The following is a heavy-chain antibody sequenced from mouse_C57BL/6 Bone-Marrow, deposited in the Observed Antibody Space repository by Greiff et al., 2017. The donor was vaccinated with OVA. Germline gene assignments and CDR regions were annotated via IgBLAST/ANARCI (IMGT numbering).Heavy chain of an antibody. D-gene: IGHD2-4*01. CDR3: ARWELYYDYDVGY. J-gene: IGHJ2*01. CDR1: GYTFTDYN. CDR2: INPNNGGT. V-gene: IGHV1-22*01. Sequence: EVKLQESGPELVKPGASVKMSCKASGYTFTDYNMHWVKQSHGKSLEWIGYINPNNGGTSYNQKFKGKATLTVNKSSSTAYMELRSLTSEDSAVYYCARWELYYDYDVGYWGQGTTLTVSS.